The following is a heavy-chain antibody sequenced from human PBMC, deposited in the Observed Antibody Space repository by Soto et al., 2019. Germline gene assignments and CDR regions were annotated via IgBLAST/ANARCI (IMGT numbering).Heavy chain of an antibody. J-gene: IGHJ4*02. CDR3: ARWAIFGVVKYYFDY. D-gene: IGHD3-3*01. CDR2: IYHSGST. CDR1: GGSISSSNW. V-gene: IGHV4-4*02. Sequence: SETLSLTCAVSGGSISSSNWWSWVRQPPGKGLEWIGEIYHSGSTNYNPSLKSRVTISVDKSKNQFSLKLSSVTAADTAVYYCARWAIFGVVKYYFDYWGQGTLVTVSS.